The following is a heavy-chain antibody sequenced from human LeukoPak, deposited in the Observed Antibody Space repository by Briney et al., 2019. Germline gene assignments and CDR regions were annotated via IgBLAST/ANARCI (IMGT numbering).Heavy chain of an antibody. CDR1: GFTFSSYW. CDR2: ISSSSSSTI. CDR3: ARERRQWLVSPQRIDY. J-gene: IGHJ4*02. Sequence: GGSLRLSCAASGFTFSSYWMSWVRQAPGKGLEWVSYISSSSSSTIYYADSVKGRFTISRDNAKNSLYLQMNSLRDEDTAVYYCARERRQWLVSPQRIDYWGQGTLVTVSS. D-gene: IGHD6-19*01. V-gene: IGHV3-48*02.